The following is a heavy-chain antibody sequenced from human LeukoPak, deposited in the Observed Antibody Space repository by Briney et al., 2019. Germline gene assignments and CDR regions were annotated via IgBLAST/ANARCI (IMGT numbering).Heavy chain of an antibody. D-gene: IGHD6-13*01. CDR3: ARGRAAAEVY. Sequence: SETLSLTCTVSGGSISSYYWSWIRQPPGKGLEWIGYIYYSGSTNYNPSLKSRVSISVDTSKNQFSLKVSSVTPADTAVYYCARGRAAAEVYWGQGTLATVSS. CDR1: GGSISSYY. V-gene: IGHV4-59*01. CDR2: IYYSGST. J-gene: IGHJ4*02.